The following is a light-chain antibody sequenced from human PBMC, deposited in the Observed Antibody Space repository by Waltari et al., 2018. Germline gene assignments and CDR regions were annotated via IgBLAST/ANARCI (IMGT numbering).Light chain of an antibody. J-gene: IGLJ1*01. CDR1: NIGIQP. V-gene: IGLV3-12*02. CDR3: QLWDSTSDHSV. Sequence: SFELTQPHSVSVATAQMARITCGGNNIGIQPVHWYQQKPGQDPVLVIYSGRNWPSGIPERFSGSNPGHTATLTISRIEAGDEADYYCQLWDSTSDHSVFGTGAKVTVL. CDR2: SGR.